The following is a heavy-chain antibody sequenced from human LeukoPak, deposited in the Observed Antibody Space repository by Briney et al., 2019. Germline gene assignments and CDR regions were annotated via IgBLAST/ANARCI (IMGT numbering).Heavy chain of an antibody. V-gene: IGHV3-15*01. J-gene: IGHJ4*02. CDR3: TTGAYSNYEGY. CDR1: GFTFSNA. Sequence: GGSLRLPCAASGFTFSNAMSWVRQAPGKGLEWVGRIKSKSYGGTTDSAAPVKGRFTISRDDSKNTLYLQMKSLKTEDTAVYYCTTGAYSNYEGYWGQGTLVTVAS. D-gene: IGHD4-11*01. CDR2: IKSKSYGGTT.